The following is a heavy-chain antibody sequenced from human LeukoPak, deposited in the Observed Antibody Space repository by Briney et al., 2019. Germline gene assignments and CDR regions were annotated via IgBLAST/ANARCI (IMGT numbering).Heavy chain of an antibody. D-gene: IGHD6-19*01. CDR1: GGSISGYY. Sequence: PSETLSLTCTVSGGSISGYYWNWIRQPAGKGLEWVGRIYSSGSTNYNPSLKGRLTMSVDTSKNQFSLKLTSVTAADTAAYYCVRGAYSSGWYSDFDYWSQGTLVTVSS. J-gene: IGHJ4*02. CDR2: IYSSGST. CDR3: VRGAYSSGWYSDFDY. V-gene: IGHV4-4*07.